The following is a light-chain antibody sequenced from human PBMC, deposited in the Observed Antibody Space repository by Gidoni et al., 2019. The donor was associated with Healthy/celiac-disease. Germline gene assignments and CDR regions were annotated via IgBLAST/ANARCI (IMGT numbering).Light chain of an antibody. V-gene: IGKV1-39*01. Sequence: EIQRNQSPSSLSASVRHRVTLTCRASQSISSYLNWYPQKPGKAPKPLISSASCLQCGVPSIFSGSGSGTDFTLPLHSLQPEDFATLFSQQFYCPPLTFGGGTKVEIK. J-gene: IGKJ4*01. CDR3: QQFYCPPLT. CDR1: QSISSY. CDR2: SAS.